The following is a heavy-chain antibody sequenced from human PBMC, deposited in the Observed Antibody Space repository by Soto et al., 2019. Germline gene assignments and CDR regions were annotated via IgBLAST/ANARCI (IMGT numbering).Heavy chain of an antibody. D-gene: IGHD3-10*01. J-gene: IGHJ4*02. CDR1: GGSISSSSYY. V-gene: IGHV4-39*01. CDR3: ARRVSGSGSYRYFDY. CDR2: IYYSGST. Sequence: PSETLSLTCTVSGGSISSSSYYWGWIRQPPGKGLEWIGSIYYSGSTYYNPSLKSRVTISVDTSKNQFSLKLSSVTAADLSLFYFARRVSGSGSYRYFDYWGQGTLVTVSS.